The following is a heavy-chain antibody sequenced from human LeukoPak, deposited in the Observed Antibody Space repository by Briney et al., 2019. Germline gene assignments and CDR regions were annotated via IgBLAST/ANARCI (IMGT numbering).Heavy chain of an antibody. Sequence: SETLSLTCTVSGGSISSYYWSWIRQPPGKGLEWIGYIYYNGSTNYNPSLKSRVTISVDTSKNQFSLKLSSVTAADTAVYYCARDCPVRGAFDIWGQGTMVTVSS. J-gene: IGHJ3*02. D-gene: IGHD3-10*01. CDR3: ARDCPVRGAFDI. CDR2: IYYNGST. CDR1: GGSISSYY. V-gene: IGHV4-59*01.